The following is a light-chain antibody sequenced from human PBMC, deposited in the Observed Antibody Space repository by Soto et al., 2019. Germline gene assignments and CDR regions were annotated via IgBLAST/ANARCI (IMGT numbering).Light chain of an antibody. CDR1: SSDIGAYDY. CDR2: EVS. V-gene: IGLV2-14*01. CDR3: SSYTSSSTYV. Sequence: QSALTQPASLSGSPGQSITISCTGTSSDIGAYDYVSWFQQHPGKAPKLMIYEVSNRPSGVSNRFSGSKSSNTASLTISGLQAEDEADYYCSSYTSSSTYVFGTGTKVTVL. J-gene: IGLJ1*01.